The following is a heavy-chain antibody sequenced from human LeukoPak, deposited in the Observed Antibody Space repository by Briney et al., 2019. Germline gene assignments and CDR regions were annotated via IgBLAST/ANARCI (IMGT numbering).Heavy chain of an antibody. V-gene: IGHV4-34*01. CDR2: INHRGVT. Sequence: SETLSLTCAVYGGSFSGYYWSWIRQPPGRGLEWIGEINHRGVTNYNPSLKSRVTISGDTSKNQFSLRLNSVNAADTALYYCLRGSLVAVVGATPDFWGQGTLVTVSS. CDR3: LRGSLVAVVGATPDF. D-gene: IGHD2-15*01. CDR1: GGSFSGYY. J-gene: IGHJ4*02.